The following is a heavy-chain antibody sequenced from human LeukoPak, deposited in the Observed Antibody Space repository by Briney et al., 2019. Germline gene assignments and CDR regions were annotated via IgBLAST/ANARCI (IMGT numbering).Heavy chain of an antibody. D-gene: IGHD6-13*01. Sequence: PSETLSLTCTVSGGSISSGGYYWSWIRQPPGKGLEWMGYIYHSGSTYYNPSLKSRVTISVDRSKNQFSLKLSSVTAADTAVYYCARSWGIAAAGTIGNFQHWGQGTLVTVSS. CDR2: IYHSGST. V-gene: IGHV4-30-2*01. CDR3: ARSWGIAAAGTIGNFQH. J-gene: IGHJ1*01. CDR1: GGSISSGGYY.